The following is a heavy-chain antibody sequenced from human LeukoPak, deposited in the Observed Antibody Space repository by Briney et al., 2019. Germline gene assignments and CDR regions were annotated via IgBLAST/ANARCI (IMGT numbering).Heavy chain of an antibody. D-gene: IGHD3-22*01. Sequence: KPSETLSLTCTVSGGSISSGDYYWSWIRQPPGKGLEWIGYIYYSGSTYYNPSLKSRATISVDTSKNQFSLKLSSVTAADTAVYYCARSNLARDSSGYRTNWFDPWGQGTLVTVSS. CDR2: IYYSGST. CDR1: GGSISSGDYY. CDR3: ARSNLARDSSGYRTNWFDP. J-gene: IGHJ5*02. V-gene: IGHV4-30-4*08.